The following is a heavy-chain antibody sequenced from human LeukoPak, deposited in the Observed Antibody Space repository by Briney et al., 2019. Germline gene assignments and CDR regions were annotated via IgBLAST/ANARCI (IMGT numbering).Heavy chain of an antibody. CDR2: IYTDGST. Sequence: QAGGSLRLSCAASGFTVSSHYMSWFRQAPGMGLEWVSAIYTDGSTYYTDSVKGRFTISRDNSKNTLYLQMNSLRAEDTAVYYCAKDRLLYGYIGSLDYWGQGTLVTVSS. J-gene: IGHJ4*02. V-gene: IGHV3-53*05. D-gene: IGHD5-18*01. CDR3: AKDRLLYGYIGSLDY. CDR1: GFTVSSHY.